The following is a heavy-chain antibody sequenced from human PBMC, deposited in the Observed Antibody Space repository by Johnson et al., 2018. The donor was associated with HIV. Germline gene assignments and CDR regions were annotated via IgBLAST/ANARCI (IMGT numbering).Heavy chain of an antibody. V-gene: IGHV3-48*01. CDR1: QFTFSSYY. J-gene: IGHJ3*02. D-gene: IGHD5-24*01. Sequence: VQLVESGGGVVQPGKSLRLYCAASQFTFSSYYMSWVRQAPGKGLEWVSYISSSGSTIYYADSVKGRFTISRDNSKNTLYLQMNSLRAEDTAVYYCARACRDGYTCDAFDIWGQGTMVTVSS. CDR2: ISSSGSTI. CDR3: ARACRDGYTCDAFDI.